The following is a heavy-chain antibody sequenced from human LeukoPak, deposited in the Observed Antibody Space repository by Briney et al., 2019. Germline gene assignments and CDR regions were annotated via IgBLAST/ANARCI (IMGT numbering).Heavy chain of an antibody. Sequence: PGGSLRLSCAASGFTFSSYGMHWVRQAPGKGLEWVAVIWYDGSNKYYADSVKGRFTISRDNSKNTLYLQMNSLRAEDTAVYYCARTPYYGSGSPYFDYWGQGTLVTVSS. CDR1: GFTFSSYG. D-gene: IGHD3-10*01. CDR2: IWYDGSNK. CDR3: ARTPYYGSGSPYFDY. V-gene: IGHV3-33*01. J-gene: IGHJ4*02.